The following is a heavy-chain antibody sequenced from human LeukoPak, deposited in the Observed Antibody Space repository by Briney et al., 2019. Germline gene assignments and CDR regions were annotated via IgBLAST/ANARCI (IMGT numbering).Heavy chain of an antibody. J-gene: IGHJ3*02. CDR1: GGSISSYY. CDR2: IYYSGST. V-gene: IGHV4-59*12. D-gene: IGHD6-6*01. CDR3: AREYGYSSSPDAFDI. Sequence: SETLSLTCTVSGGSISSYYWSWIRQPPGKGLEWIGYIYYSGSTNYNPSLKSRVTISVDTSKNQFSLKLSSVTAADTAVYYCAREYGYSSSPDAFDIWGQGTMVTVSS.